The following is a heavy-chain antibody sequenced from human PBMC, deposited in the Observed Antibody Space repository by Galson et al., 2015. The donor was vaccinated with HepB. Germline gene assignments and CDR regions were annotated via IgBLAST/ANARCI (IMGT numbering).Heavy chain of an antibody. CDR2: INRSGGST. V-gene: IGHV1-46*01. CDR1: GNTFTSYY. Sequence: SVKVSCKASGNTFTSYYLHWVRQAPGQGLEWMGIINRSGGSTSYAQKFQGRVTMTRDTSTSTVYMELSSLRSDETAVYYCARRIIGTTGGMDVWGQGTTVTVSS. CDR3: ARRIIGTTGGMDV. J-gene: IGHJ6*02. D-gene: IGHD1-20*01.